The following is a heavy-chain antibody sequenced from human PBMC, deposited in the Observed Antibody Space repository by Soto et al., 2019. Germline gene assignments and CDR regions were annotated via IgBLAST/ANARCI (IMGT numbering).Heavy chain of an antibody. Sequence: QITLKESGPTLVKPTQTLTLTCTFSGFSLSTSGVGVGWIRQPPGKALEWLALIYWDDDKRYSPSLKSRLTITKDTSKNKVVLTMTNMDPVDTATYYCAHSRKVAGTSSLWVRRPPGTYYFDYWGQGTLVTVSS. V-gene: IGHV2-5*02. CDR3: AHSRKVAGTSSLWVRRPPGTYYFDY. D-gene: IGHD6-19*01. CDR2: IYWDDDK. J-gene: IGHJ4*02. CDR1: GFSLSTSGVG.